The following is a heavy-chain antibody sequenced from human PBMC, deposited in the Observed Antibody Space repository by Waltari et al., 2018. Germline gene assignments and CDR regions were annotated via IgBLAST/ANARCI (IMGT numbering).Heavy chain of an antibody. J-gene: IGHJ4*02. D-gene: IGHD3-10*01. CDR2: IRASGGNV. CDR1: GFRISDYG. Sequence: EVQLVESGGGLIQPGGSLRLSCAASGFRISDYGVSWVRQAPGKGLEWVSRIRASGGNVAYTDSVMGRFTISRDTSQNTVYLQMIGLRVEDTAVYYCTRSISQGVTASDYWGQGTLVTVSS. CDR3: TRSISQGVTASDY. V-gene: IGHV3-23*04.